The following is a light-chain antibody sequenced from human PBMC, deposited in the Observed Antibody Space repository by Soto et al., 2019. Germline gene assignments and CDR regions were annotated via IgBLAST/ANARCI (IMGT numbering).Light chain of an antibody. CDR1: QGISSY. J-gene: IGKJ4*01. CDR2: AAS. CDR3: QQLNSYPLT. Sequence: DIQLTQSPSFLAASVGDRVTITCRASQGISSYLAWYQQKPGKAPNLLSYAASTLRSWVPSRFSGSGYGTEFTLTISSLQPEDFATYYCQQLNSYPLTFRGGTKVDIK. V-gene: IGKV1-9*01.